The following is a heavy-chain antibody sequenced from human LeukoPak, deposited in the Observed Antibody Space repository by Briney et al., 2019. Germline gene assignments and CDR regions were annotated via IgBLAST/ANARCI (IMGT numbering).Heavy chain of an antibody. J-gene: IGHJ6*03. CDR3: ARHRGNWNYGHMDV. Sequence: PSETLSLTCAVSGGSISSYYWSWIRQPPGKGLEWIGYIYYSGSTNYNPSLKSRVTISVDTSKNQFSLKLSSVTAADTAVYYCARHRGNWNYGHMDVWGKGTTVTVSS. CDR1: GGSISSYY. D-gene: IGHD1-7*01. CDR2: IYYSGST. V-gene: IGHV4-59*08.